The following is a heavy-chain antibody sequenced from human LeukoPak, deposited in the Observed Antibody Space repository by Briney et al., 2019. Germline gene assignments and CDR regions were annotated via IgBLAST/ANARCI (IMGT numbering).Heavy chain of an antibody. CDR1: GGSISSYY. J-gene: IGHJ3*02. D-gene: IGHD1-26*01. CDR2: IYYSGST. Sequence: SETLSPTCTVSGGSISSYYWSWIRQPPGKGLEWIGYIYYSGSTNYNPSLKSRVTISVDTSKNQFSLKLSSVTAADTAVYYCARRYSGSYYEDAFDIWGQGTMVTVSS. V-gene: IGHV4-59*01. CDR3: ARRYSGSYYEDAFDI.